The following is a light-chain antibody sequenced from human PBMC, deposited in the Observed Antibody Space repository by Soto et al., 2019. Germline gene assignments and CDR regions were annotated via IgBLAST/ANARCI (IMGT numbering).Light chain of an antibody. CDR3: QSYDTSLRAWV. CDR2: GNN. Sequence: QSVLTQPPSVYGAPGQRVTISCTGGSSNIGAGYDVHWYRQFPGTAPKLLVYGNNNRPSGISDRFSASKSGSSASLAITGLQAEDEADYYCQSYDTSLRAWVFGGGTKLTVL. CDR1: SSNIGAGYD. V-gene: IGLV1-40*01. J-gene: IGLJ3*02.